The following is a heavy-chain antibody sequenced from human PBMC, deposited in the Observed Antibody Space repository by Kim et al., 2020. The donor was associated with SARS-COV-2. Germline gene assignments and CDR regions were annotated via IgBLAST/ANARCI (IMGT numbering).Heavy chain of an antibody. J-gene: IGHJ4*02. D-gene: IGHD3-16*02. CDR3: AEDPSHLFGGGIGLYSEY. V-gene: IGHV3-30*02. Sequence: VKDRFTISRDDSKNTLYLQMDSLRAEDTAVYYCAEDPSHLFGGGIGLYSEYWGQGALVTVSS.